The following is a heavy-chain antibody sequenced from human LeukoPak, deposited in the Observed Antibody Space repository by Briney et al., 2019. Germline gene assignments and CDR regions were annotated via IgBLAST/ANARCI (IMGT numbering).Heavy chain of an antibody. CDR3: VSHRGSGPY. Sequence: PGGSLRLSCAASGFTFTSYEMNWVRQAPGKGLEWVSYISSSGSTIYYADSVKGRFTISRDNAKNLLYLQMNSLRAEDTALYYCVSHRGSGPYWGQGTLVTVSS. D-gene: IGHD3-10*01. CDR1: GFTFTSYE. J-gene: IGHJ4*02. V-gene: IGHV3-48*03. CDR2: ISSSGSTI.